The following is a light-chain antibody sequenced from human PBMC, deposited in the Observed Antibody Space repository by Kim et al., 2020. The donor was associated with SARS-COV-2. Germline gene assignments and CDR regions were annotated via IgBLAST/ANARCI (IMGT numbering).Light chain of an antibody. CDR2: KAS. CDR1: QSVSIW. J-gene: IGKJ2*01. CDR3: QEYSNYFHT. V-gene: IGKV1-5*03. Sequence: SASIGDRVTITCRASQSVSIWLAWYQQKPGKAPKLLIYKASTLESGVPSRFSGSGSETEFTLTISGLQPDDFATYYCQEYSNYFHTFGQGTKLEI.